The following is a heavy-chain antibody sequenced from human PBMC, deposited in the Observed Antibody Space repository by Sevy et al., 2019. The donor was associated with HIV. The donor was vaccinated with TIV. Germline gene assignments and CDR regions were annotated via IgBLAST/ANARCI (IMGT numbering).Heavy chain of an antibody. CDR2: INHSGST. D-gene: IGHD1-7*01. V-gene: IGHV4-34*01. Sequence: SETLSLTCAVYGGSFSGYYWSWIRQPPGKGLEWIGEINHSGSTNYNPSLKSRVTISVDTSKNQFSLKLSSVTAADTAVYYCARGLEQTGTTKGNWFDPWGQVTLVTVSS. CDR1: GGSFSGYY. J-gene: IGHJ5*02. CDR3: ARGLEQTGTTKGNWFDP.